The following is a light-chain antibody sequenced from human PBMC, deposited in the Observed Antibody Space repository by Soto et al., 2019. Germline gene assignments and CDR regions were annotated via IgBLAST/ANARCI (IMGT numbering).Light chain of an antibody. CDR3: QQTTSLPWT. CDR1: QDIDTY. Sequence: DIQMTQSPSSLSASVGDRVTITCRASQDIDTYLNWYQQQPGKAPVLLIYATSSLRSRVTSVFSGSGSGTDFTLTITSLRPEDFATYYCQQTTSLPWTFGQGTRVEIK. J-gene: IGKJ1*01. CDR2: ATS. V-gene: IGKV1-39*01.